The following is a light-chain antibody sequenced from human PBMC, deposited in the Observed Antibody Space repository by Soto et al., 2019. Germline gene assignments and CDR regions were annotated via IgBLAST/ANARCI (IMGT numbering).Light chain of an antibody. CDR2: GNG. Sequence: QSVLTQPHSVSGAPGQRVTISCTWINSDIGTRNGVHGYQQLPGRAPKLLIYGNGNRPSGVPDRFSVSKSGASASLAITGLQAEDEADYYCQSYDSEVNGLYVFGTGTKVTVL. J-gene: IGLJ1*01. CDR3: QSYDSEVNGLYV. V-gene: IGLV1-40*01. CDR1: NSDIGTRNG.